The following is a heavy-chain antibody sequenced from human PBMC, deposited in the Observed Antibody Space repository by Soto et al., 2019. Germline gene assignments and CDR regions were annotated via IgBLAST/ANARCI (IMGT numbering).Heavy chain of an antibody. CDR2: IYYSGST. CDR1: GGSISSSSYY. V-gene: IGHV4-39*01. Sequence: SSETLSLTCTVSGGSISSSSYYWGWIRQPPGKGLEWIGSIYYSGSTYYNPSLKSRVTISVDTSKNQFSLKLSSVTAADTAVYYCAVRAITDHYYRMDVSGQGSTDIGSS. J-gene: IGHJ6*02. CDR3: AVRAITDHYYRMDV.